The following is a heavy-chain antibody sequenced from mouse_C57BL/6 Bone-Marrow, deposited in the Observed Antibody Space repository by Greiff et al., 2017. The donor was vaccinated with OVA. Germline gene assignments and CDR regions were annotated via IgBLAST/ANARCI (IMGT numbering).Heavy chain of an antibody. CDR3: ARQFYYGYEIWFAY. Sequence: EVQRVESGGDLVKPGGSLKLSCAASGFTFSSYGMSWVRQTPDKRLEWVATISSGGGYTYYPDSVKGRFTISRDNAKNTLYLQMSSLKSEDTAMYYCARQFYYGYEIWFAYWGQGTLVTVSA. J-gene: IGHJ3*01. CDR2: ISSGGGYT. CDR1: GFTFSSYG. V-gene: IGHV5-6*01. D-gene: IGHD2-2*01.